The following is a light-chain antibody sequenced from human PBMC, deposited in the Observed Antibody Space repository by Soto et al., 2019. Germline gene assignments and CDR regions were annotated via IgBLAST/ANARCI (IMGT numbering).Light chain of an antibody. CDR1: QSISSY. CDR2: VAS. CDR3: QQSYSTPRT. Sequence: DIQMNQSPSSLSASVGVTVTITCRASQSISSYFNWYHHKPGKVPKLLIYVASSLQSGGPSRFSGSGSGTDFTLTISSLQPEDFATYYCQQSYSTPRTFGQGTKLEIK. J-gene: IGKJ2*01. V-gene: IGKV1-39*01.